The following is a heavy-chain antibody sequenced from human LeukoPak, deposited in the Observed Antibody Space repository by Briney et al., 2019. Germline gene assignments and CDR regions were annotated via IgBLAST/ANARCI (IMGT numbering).Heavy chain of an antibody. D-gene: IGHD5-18*01. V-gene: IGHV4-59*01. J-gene: IGHJ4*02. CDR3: ARLKAGYSYGGGYFDY. CDR2: IYYSGST. CDR1: GGSIRSYY. Sequence: PSETLSLTCTVSGGSIRSYYWSWIRQPPGKGLEWIGYIYYSGSTNYNPSLKSRVTISVDTSKNQFSLKLSSVTAADTAVYYCARLKAGYSYGGGYFDYWGQGTLVTVSS.